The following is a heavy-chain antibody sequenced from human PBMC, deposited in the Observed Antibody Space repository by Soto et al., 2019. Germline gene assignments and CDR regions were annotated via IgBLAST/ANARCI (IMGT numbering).Heavy chain of an antibody. Sequence: GGSLRLSCAASGFTFSSYAMSWVRQAPGKGLEWVSAISGSGGSTYYADSVKGRFTISRDNSKNTLYLQMNSLRAEDTAVYYCAKVSLSLDYYDSSGYWGQGTLVTVSS. J-gene: IGHJ4*02. V-gene: IGHV3-23*01. CDR3: AKVSLSLDYYDSSGY. CDR1: GFTFSSYA. D-gene: IGHD3-22*01. CDR2: ISGSGGST.